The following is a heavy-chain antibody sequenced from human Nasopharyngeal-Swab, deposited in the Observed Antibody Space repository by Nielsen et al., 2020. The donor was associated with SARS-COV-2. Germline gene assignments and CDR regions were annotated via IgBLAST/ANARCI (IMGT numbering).Heavy chain of an antibody. CDR1: GFTFSSYG. CDR2: IWYDGSNK. Sequence: GESLKISCAASGFTFSSYGMHWVRQAPGKGLEWVAVIWYDGSNKYYADSVKGRFTISRDNSKNTLYLQMNSLRAEDTAVYYCARGEQWLAANFDYWGQGTLVTVSS. V-gene: IGHV3-33*01. CDR3: ARGEQWLAANFDY. J-gene: IGHJ4*02. D-gene: IGHD6-19*01.